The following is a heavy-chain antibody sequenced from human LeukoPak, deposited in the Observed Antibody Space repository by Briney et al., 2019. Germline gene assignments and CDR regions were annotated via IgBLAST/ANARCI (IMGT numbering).Heavy chain of an antibody. J-gene: IGHJ4*02. V-gene: IGHV3-48*03. CDR1: GFTFSSYE. Sequence: GGSLRLSCAASGFTFSSYEMNWVRQAPGKGLEWVSYISSSGSTIYYADSVKGRFTISRDNAKNSLYLQMNSLRAEDTAVYYCARAESSGYYPPGYWGQGTLVTVSS. D-gene: IGHD3-22*01. CDR3: ARAESSGYYPPGY. CDR2: ISSSGSTI.